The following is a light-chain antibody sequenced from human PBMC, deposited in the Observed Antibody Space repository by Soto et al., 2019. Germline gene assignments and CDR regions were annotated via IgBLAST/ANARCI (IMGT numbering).Light chain of an antibody. J-gene: IGKJ2*01. CDR1: QIVSSSY. Sequence: EIVLTQSPGTLSLSPGERATLSCRASQIVSSSYLAWYQHKPGQAPRLLIYGASSRATGIPDRFSGSGSGTDFTLTISRLEPEDFVVYYCQQYTSSPNTLGQGTKLEI. CDR2: GAS. V-gene: IGKV3-20*01. CDR3: QQYTSSPNT.